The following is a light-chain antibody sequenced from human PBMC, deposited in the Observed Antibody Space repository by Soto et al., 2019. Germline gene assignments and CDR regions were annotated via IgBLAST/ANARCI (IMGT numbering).Light chain of an antibody. CDR2: GAS. Sequence: DIQLTQSPSFLSASVGDRVTITCRASQGISSNLVWFQQKPGKAPNLLIYGASTLQSGVPSRFSGSGSGTEFTLTISSLQPEDFATYYCQQPNTYPLTFGGGTKVEIK. J-gene: IGKJ4*01. CDR1: QGISSN. V-gene: IGKV1-9*01. CDR3: QQPNTYPLT.